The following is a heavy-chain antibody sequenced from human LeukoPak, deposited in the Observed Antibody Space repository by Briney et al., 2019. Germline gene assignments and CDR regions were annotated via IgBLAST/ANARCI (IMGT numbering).Heavy chain of an antibody. CDR3: ATTRYYYDSSGYSNFDY. CDR1: GFTFSSYA. V-gene: IGHV3-23*01. CDR2: ISGSGGST. Sequence: GGSLRLSCAASGFTFSSYAMNWVRQAPGKGREWVSAISGSGGSTYYADSVKGRFTISRDNSKNTLYLQMNSLRAEDTAVYYCATTRYYYDSSGYSNFDYWGQGTLVTVSS. J-gene: IGHJ4*02. D-gene: IGHD3-22*01.